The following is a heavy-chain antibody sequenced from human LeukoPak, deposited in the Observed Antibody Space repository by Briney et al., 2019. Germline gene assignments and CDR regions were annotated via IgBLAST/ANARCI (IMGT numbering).Heavy chain of an antibody. CDR3: ARGAARGEVWSAFHY. V-gene: IGHV1-46*01. D-gene: IGHD6-25*01. CDR2: INPRVGDT. Sequence: ASVKVSCKASGYSFTRYFIHWVRQAPGQGLEWMGIINPRVGDTTYAQKFQGRVTMTRDTSTSTVYMELSSLRSEDTAVYYCARGAARGEVWSAFHYWGQGTLVTVSS. CDR1: GYSFTRYF. J-gene: IGHJ4*02.